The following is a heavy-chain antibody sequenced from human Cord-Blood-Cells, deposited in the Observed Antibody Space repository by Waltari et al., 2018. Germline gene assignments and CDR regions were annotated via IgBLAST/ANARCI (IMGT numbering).Heavy chain of an antibody. V-gene: IGHV4-34*01. Sequence: QVQLQQWGAGLLKPSETLSLTCAVYGWSFSGYSWSWIRQPPGKGLEWIGEINHSGSTNYNPSLKSRVTISVDTSKNQFSLKLSSVTAADTAVYYCARGTGLGYYFDYWGQGTLVTVSS. CDR2: INHSGST. J-gene: IGHJ4*02. CDR3: ARGTGLGYYFDY. D-gene: IGHD6-19*01. CDR1: GWSFSGYS.